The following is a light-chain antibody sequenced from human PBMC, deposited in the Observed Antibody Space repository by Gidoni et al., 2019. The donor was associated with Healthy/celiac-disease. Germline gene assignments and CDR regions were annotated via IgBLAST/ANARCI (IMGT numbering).Light chain of an antibody. CDR2: DAS. Sequence: DSQITQSPSSLSASVGDRVTITCQASQDISNYLNWYQQKPGKAPKLLIYDASNLETGVPSRFSGSGSGIDFTFTISSLQPEDIATYYCQQYDTLPVAFGQGTKLEIK. V-gene: IGKV1-33*01. CDR3: QQYDTLPVA. J-gene: IGKJ2*01. CDR1: QDISNY.